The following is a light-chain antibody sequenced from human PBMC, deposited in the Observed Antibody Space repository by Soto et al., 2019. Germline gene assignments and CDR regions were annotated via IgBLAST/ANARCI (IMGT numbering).Light chain of an antibody. J-gene: IGLJ3*02. Sequence: QSALTQPPSASGSPGQSVTISCTGTSSDVGAYKYVSWYQQYPGKAPKLMIYEVTKRPAGVPDRISGCKSGNTASLTVSGLQAEDEADCYRTSYVGTDIWVICGGTKLTVL. CDR1: SSDVGAYKY. CDR3: TSYVGTDIWV. CDR2: EVT. V-gene: IGLV2-8*01.